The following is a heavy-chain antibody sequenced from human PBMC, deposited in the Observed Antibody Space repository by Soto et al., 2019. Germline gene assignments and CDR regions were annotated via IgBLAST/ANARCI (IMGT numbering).Heavy chain of an antibody. CDR2: IWYDGSNK. V-gene: IGHV3-33*01. CDR1: GFTFSSYG. D-gene: IGHD2-2*01. Sequence: PGGSLRLSCAASGFTFSSYGMHWVRQAPGKGLEWVAVIWYDGSNKYYADSVKGRFTISRDNSKNTLYLQMNSLRAEDTAVYYCASGIRYCSSTSCPPGGYWGQGTLVTVSS. CDR3: ASGIRYCSSTSCPPGGY. J-gene: IGHJ4*02.